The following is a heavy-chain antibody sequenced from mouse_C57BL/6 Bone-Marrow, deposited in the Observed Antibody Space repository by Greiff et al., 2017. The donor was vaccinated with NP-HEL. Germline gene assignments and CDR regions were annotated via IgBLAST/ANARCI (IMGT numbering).Heavy chain of an antibody. CDR3: ARSGYYYGSSFYWYFDV. CDR2: IYPGDGDT. CDR1: GYAFSSSW. D-gene: IGHD1-1*01. V-gene: IGHV1-82*01. J-gene: IGHJ1*03. Sequence: VQLQQSGPELVKPGASVKISCKASGYAFSSSWMNWVKQRPGKGLEWIGRIYPGDGDTNYNGKFKGKATLTASKSSSTAAKQLSSLTSADSAVYFCARSGYYYGSSFYWYFDVWGTGTTVTVSS.